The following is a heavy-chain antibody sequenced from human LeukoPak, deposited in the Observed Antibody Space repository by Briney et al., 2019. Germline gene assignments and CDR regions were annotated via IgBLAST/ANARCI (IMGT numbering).Heavy chain of an antibody. D-gene: IGHD1-26*01. CDR2: IYYSGST. J-gene: IGHJ5*02. CDR1: GGSISSGGYY. V-gene: IGHV4-31*03. Sequence: PSQTLSLTCTVSGGSISSGGYYWSWIRQLPGKGLEWIGYIYYSGSTYYNPSLKSRVTISVDTSKNQFSLKLSSVTAADTAVYYCARGVSLPSYLGVGYNWFDPWGQGTLVTVSS. CDR3: ARGVSLPSYLGVGYNWFDP.